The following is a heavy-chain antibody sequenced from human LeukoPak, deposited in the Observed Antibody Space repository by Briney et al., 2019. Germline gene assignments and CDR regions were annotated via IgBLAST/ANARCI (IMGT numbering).Heavy chain of an antibody. Sequence: SETLSLTCTDSGGSISSYYWSWIRQPPGKGLEWIGYIYYSGSTNYNPSLKSRVTISVDTSRNQFSLKLSSVTAADTAVYYCAREYSGSYNYWGQGTLVTVSS. V-gene: IGHV4-59*01. CDR3: AREYSGSYNY. CDR1: GGSISSYY. CDR2: IYYSGST. D-gene: IGHD1-26*01. J-gene: IGHJ4*02.